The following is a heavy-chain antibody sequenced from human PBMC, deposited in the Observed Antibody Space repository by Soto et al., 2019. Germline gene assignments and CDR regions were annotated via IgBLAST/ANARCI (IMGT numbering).Heavy chain of an antibody. CDR2: IYYSGST. CDR1: GGSISSGGYY. V-gene: IGHV4-31*03. J-gene: IGHJ6*02. Sequence: QVQLQESGPGLVKPSQTLSLTCTVSGGSISSGGYYWSWIRQHPGKGLEWIGYIYYSGSTYYNPSLKSRVTISVDTSKNLFSLKLSSVTAADTAVYYCARYRYYYGSGIFDYYYGMDVWGQGTTVTVSS. CDR3: ARYRYYYGSGIFDYYYGMDV. D-gene: IGHD3-10*01.